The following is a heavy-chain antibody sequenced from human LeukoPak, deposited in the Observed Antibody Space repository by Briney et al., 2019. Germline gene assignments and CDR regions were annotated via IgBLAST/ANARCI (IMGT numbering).Heavy chain of an antibody. CDR3: ARGYYYDSSGYYY. CDR2: IIPILGIA. D-gene: IGHD3-22*01. J-gene: IGHJ4*02. CDR1: GGTFSSYA. V-gene: IGHV1-69*04. Sequence: SVKVSCKASGGTFSSYAISWVRQAPGQGLEWMGRIIPILGIANYAQKFQGRVTITADKSTSTAYMGLSSLRSEDTAVYYCARGYYYDSSGYYYWGQGTLVTVSS.